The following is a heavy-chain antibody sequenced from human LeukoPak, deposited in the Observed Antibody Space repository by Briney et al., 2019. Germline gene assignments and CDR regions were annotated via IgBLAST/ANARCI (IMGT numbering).Heavy chain of an antibody. CDR3: VKYIALTGTFDY. CDR2: IYNSDTT. D-gene: IGHD6-19*01. V-gene: IGHV4-59*01. Sequence: SETLSLTCTVSGGSITSYYWSWIRQPPGKGLEYIGYIYNSDTTNYNPSLKSRVTISLDTSKNQFSLKLSSVTAADTAVYYCVKYIALTGTFDYWGQGALITVSS. CDR1: GGSITSYY. J-gene: IGHJ4*02.